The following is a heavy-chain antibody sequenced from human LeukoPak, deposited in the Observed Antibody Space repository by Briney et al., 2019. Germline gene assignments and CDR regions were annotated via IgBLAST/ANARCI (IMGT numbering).Heavy chain of an antibody. D-gene: IGHD6-19*01. J-gene: IGHJ6*03. CDR2: ISAYNGNT. CDR3: ARDSSGWYLGCCYYYYMDV. V-gene: IGHV1-18*01. CDR1: GYTFTSFG. Sequence: GASVKVSCKASGYTFTSFGISWGRQAPGQGLEWMGWISAYNGNTNYAQKLQGRVTMTTDTSTSTAYMELRSLRSDDTAVYYCARDSSGWYLGCCYYYYMDVWGKGTTVTVSS.